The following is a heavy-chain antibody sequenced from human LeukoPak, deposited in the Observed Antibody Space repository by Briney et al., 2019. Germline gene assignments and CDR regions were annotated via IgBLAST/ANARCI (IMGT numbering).Heavy chain of an antibody. D-gene: IGHD6-19*01. CDR2: IYTSGST. CDR3: AARRDTSVAGPGAFDI. Sequence: PSETLSLTCTVSGGSISSYYWSWIRQPAGKGLEWIGRIYTSGSTNYNPSLKSRVTMSVDTSKNQFSLKLSSVTAADTAVYYCAARRDTSVAGPGAFDIWGQGTMVTVSS. J-gene: IGHJ3*02. CDR1: GGSISSYY. V-gene: IGHV4-4*07.